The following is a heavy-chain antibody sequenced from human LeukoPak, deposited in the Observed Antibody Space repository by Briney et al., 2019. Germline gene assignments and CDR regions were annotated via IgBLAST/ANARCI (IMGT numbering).Heavy chain of an antibody. Sequence: GGSLRLSCAASGFTFSSYWMSWVRHAPGKGLEWVANIKQDGSEKYYVDSVKGRFTISRDNAKNSLYLQMNSLRAEDTAVYYCARVGASGSYSGLGYWGQGTLVTVSS. CDR1: GFTFSSYW. CDR2: IKQDGSEK. D-gene: IGHD1-26*01. CDR3: ARVGASGSYSGLGY. J-gene: IGHJ4*02. V-gene: IGHV3-7*01.